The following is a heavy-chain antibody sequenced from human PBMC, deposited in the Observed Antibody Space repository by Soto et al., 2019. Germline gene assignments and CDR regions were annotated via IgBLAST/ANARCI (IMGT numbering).Heavy chain of an antibody. CDR3: ARDSGVSYYYYYYMDV. CDR1: GYTFTSYA. V-gene: IGHV1-3*01. Sequence: QVQLVQSGAEVKKPGASVKVSCKASGYTFTSYAMHWVRQAPGQRLEWMGWINAGNGNTKYSQKFQGRVTITRDTSASTAYMELSSLRSGDTAVYYCARDSGVSYYYYYYMDVWGKGTTVTVSS. CDR2: INAGNGNT. D-gene: IGHD2-21*01. J-gene: IGHJ6*03.